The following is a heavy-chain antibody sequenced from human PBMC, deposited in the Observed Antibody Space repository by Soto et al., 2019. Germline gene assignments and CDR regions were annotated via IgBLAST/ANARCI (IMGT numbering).Heavy chain of an antibody. CDR1: GFTFSSYS. Sequence: EVQLVESGGGLVKPGGSLRLSCAASGFTFSSYSMNWVRQAPGKGLEWVSSISASSSYIYYADSVKGRFTVSRDNAKKSLYLQINSLRDEDTAVYYCAGGSIVATSLTLFDFWGQGTLVIVSS. V-gene: IGHV3-21*01. D-gene: IGHD5-12*01. J-gene: IGHJ4*02. CDR3: AGGSIVATSLTLFDF. CDR2: ISASSSYI.